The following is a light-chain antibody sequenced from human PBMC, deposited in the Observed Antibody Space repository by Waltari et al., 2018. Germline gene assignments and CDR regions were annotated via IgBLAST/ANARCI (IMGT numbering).Light chain of an antibody. CDR3: MQALQTPLT. CDR1: QSLLHSNGYNY. Sequence: SVMTQSPLSLPVTPGEPAYISCRSSQSLLHSNGYNYLDWYLQKPGQSPQLLIYLGSNRASGVPDRFSGSGSGTDFTLKISRVEAEDVGVYYCMQALQTPLTFGGGTKVEIK. V-gene: IGKV2-28*01. CDR2: LGS. J-gene: IGKJ4*01.